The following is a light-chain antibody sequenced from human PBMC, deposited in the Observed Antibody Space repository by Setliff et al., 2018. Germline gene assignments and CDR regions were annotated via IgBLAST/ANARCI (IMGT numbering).Light chain of an antibody. J-gene: IGLJ1*01. CDR3: CAYTASTTYV. CDR1: SNDVGAYDL. V-gene: IGLV2-14*03. CDR2: DVS. Sequence: QSALTQPASVSGSPGQSITISCSGTSNDVGAYDLVSWYQQHTGKVPKLIIFDVSNRPSGVSHRFSGSKSGNTASLTISGLQADDEADYYCCAYTASTTYVFVNGTKVTV.